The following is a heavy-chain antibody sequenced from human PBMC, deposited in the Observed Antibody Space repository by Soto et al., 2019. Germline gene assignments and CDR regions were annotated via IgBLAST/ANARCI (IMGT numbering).Heavy chain of an antibody. J-gene: IGHJ5*02. Sequence: PSETLSLTCTVSGGSISSGGYYWSWIRQHPGKGLEWIGYIYYSGSTYYNPSLKSRVTISVDTSKNQFSLKLSSVTAADTAVYYCARALVTETYCSGGSCYVNWFDPWGQGTLVTVSS. D-gene: IGHD2-15*01. CDR3: ARALVTETYCSGGSCYVNWFDP. CDR1: GGSISSGGYY. V-gene: IGHV4-31*03. CDR2: IYYSGST.